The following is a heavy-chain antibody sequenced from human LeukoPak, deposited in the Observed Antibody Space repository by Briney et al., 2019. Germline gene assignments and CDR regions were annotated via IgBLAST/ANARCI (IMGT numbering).Heavy chain of an antibody. CDR3: ARAHKRFLEWSDVFDI. D-gene: IGHD3-3*01. J-gene: IGHJ3*02. Sequence: PSETLSLTCTVSGYSISSGYYWGWIRQPPGKGLEWIGSIYHSGSTYYNPSLKSRVTISVDTSKSQFSLKLSSVTAADTAVYYCARAHKRFLEWSDVFDIWGQGTMVTVSS. V-gene: IGHV4-38-2*02. CDR1: GYSISSGYY. CDR2: IYHSGST.